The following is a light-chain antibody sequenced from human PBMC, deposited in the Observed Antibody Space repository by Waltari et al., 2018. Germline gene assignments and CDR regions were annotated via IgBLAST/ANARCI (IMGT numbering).Light chain of an antibody. CDR2: YDS. V-gene: IGLV3-21*04. CDR3: QVWDANTDPGV. Sequence: SYVLTQPPSVSVAPGKTASITCGGNNIESKSVHWYQQKPGQAPLLVISYDSDRPSGSPERFSGSNSGNTATLTISRVEAGDEADYYCQVWDANTDPGVFGTGTEVTVL. CDR1: NIESKS. J-gene: IGLJ1*01.